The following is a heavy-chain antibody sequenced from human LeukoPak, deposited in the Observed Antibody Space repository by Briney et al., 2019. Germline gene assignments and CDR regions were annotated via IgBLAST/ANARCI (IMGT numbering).Heavy chain of an antibody. D-gene: IGHD5-24*01. Sequence: ASVKVSCKASGYTFTSYDIDWVRQATGQGLEWMGWMNPNSGNTGYAQKFQGRVTITRNNSISTAYMEPSSLRSEDTTVDYCARGTPRWLQWNAFDIWGQGTMVTVSS. V-gene: IGHV1-8*03. CDR1: GYTFTSYD. CDR2: MNPNSGNT. J-gene: IGHJ3*02. CDR3: ARGTPRWLQWNAFDI.